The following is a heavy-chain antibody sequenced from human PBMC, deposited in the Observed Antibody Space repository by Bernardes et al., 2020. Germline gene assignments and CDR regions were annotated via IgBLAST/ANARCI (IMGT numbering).Heavy chain of an antibody. CDR3: ARIDEVTGRDY. CDR1: GFSFRSKY. D-gene: IGHD6-19*01. Sequence: RLLRGPGAVPGFSFRSKYMTWVRPAPGKGLEWVSIIYVGGSRYHADSVKGRFTISRDNSKNSLLLQMNSLRADDTAVYYCARIDEVTGRDYWGQGTLVTVSS. J-gene: IGHJ4*02. V-gene: IGHV3-53*01. CDR2: IYVGGSR.